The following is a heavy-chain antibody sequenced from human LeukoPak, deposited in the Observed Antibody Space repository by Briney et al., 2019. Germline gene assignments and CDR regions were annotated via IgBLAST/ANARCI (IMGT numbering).Heavy chain of an antibody. D-gene: IGHD3-3*01. CDR1: GYTFTGYY. CDR2: INPNSGGT. V-gene: IGHV1-2*02. CDR3: ARVFRPIFPPGGNWFDP. Sequence: ASVKVSCKASGYTFTGYYMHWVRQAPGQGLEWMGWINPNSGGTDYARKFQGRVTMTRDTSISTAYMELSRLRSDDTAVYYCARVFRPIFPPGGNWFDPWGQGTLVTVSS. J-gene: IGHJ5*02.